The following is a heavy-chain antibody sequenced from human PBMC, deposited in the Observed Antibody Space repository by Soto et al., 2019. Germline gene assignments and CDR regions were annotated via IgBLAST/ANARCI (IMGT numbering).Heavy chain of an antibody. CDR2: IIPIFGTA. CDR3: ATWSLPGIAAAGSHDY. Sequence: SVKVSCKASGGTFSSYAISWVRQAPGQGLEWMGGIIPIFGTANYAQKFQGRVTITADKSTSTAYMELSSLRSEDTAVYYCATWSLPGIAAAGSHDYWGQGTLVTVSS. CDR1: GGTFSSYA. V-gene: IGHV1-69*06. D-gene: IGHD6-13*01. J-gene: IGHJ4*02.